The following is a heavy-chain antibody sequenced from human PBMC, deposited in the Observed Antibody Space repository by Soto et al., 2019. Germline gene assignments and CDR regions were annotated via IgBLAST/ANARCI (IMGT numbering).Heavy chain of an antibody. CDR1: SGSISSSNW. CDR3: AIRTTVTTRLGY. CDR2: IYHSGST. D-gene: IGHD4-17*01. V-gene: IGHV4-4*02. J-gene: IGHJ4*02. Sequence: PSETLSLTCTVSSGSISSSNWWSWVRQPPGKGLEWIGEIYHSGSTNYNPSLKSRVTISVDKSKNQFSLKLSSVTAADTAVYYCAIRTTVTTRLGYWGQGTLVTVSS.